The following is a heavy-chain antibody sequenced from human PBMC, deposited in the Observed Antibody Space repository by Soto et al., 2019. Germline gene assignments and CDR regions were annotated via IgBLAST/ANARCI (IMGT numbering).Heavy chain of an antibody. D-gene: IGHD4-17*01. CDR2: MNPNSGNT. V-gene: IGHV1-8*01. CDR3: ARRAYGDYVGWYFDL. CDR1: GYTFTSYD. J-gene: IGHJ2*01. Sequence: ASVKVSCKASGYTFTSYDINWVRQATGQGLEWMGWMNPNSGNTGYAQKFQRRVTMTRNTSISTAYMELSSLRSEDTAVYSCARRAYGDYVGWYFDLWGRGTLVTVSS.